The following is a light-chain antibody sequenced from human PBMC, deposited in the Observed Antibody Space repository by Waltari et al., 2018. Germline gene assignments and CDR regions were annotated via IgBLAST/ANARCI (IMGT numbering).Light chain of an antibody. CDR2: RDT. Sequence: QSVLTQPPSVSGTPGQTVTISCSGSYSNIGRHYVYWYRQFPRPAPQIVIYRDTERPSGVADRFSGSKSGTSASLAISGLRSEDEAIYHCAAWDDSLHVVFGGGTKVTVL. CDR3: AAWDDSLHVV. CDR1: YSNIGRHY. V-gene: IGLV1-47*01. J-gene: IGLJ2*01.